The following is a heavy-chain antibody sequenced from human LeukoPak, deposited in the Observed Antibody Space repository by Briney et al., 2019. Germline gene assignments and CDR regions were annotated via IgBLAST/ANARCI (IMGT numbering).Heavy chain of an antibody. CDR1: GGSFSGYY. J-gene: IGHJ3*02. V-gene: IGHV4-34*01. CDR3: ARGRVTLLGVHAFDI. Sequence: KASETLSLTCAVYGGSFSGYYWSWIRQPPGKGLEWIGEINHSGSTNYNPSLKSRVTISVDTSKNQFSLKLSSVTAADTAVYYCARGRVTLLGVHAFDIWGQGTIVTASS. D-gene: IGHD2-15*01. CDR2: INHSGST.